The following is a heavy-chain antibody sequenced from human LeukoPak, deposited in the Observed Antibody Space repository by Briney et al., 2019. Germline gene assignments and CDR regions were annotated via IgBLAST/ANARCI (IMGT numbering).Heavy chain of an antibody. D-gene: IGHD2-15*01. CDR2: ITYSGGST. Sequence: GGSLRLSCAASGFTFTSYGMSWFRQAPGKGLEWVSSITYSGGSTYYADSVEGRFSISRDNSKNTLYLQMNSLRAEDTAAYYCARSGLNRFDYWGQGTLVTVSS. J-gene: IGHJ4*02. CDR1: GFTFTSYG. CDR3: ARSGLNRFDY. V-gene: IGHV3-23*01.